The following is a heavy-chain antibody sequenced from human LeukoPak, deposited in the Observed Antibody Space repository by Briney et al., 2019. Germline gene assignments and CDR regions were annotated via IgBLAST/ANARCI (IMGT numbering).Heavy chain of an antibody. D-gene: IGHD2-2*01. CDR3: ARVRAGYCTSTSCYTGMDV. CDR1: GFTFSSYG. V-gene: IGHV3-30*03. Sequence: PGGSLRLSCAASGFTFSSYGMHWVRQAPGKGLEWVALISYDGSNEYYADSVRGRFTISRDNSKFTLYMQMNSLRAEDTAVYYCARVRAGYCTSTSCYTGMDVWGQGTTATVSS. CDR2: ISYDGSNE. J-gene: IGHJ6*02.